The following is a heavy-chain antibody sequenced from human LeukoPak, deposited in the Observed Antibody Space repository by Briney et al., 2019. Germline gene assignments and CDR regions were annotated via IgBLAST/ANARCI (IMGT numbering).Heavy chain of an antibody. CDR2: IGYDGSNK. D-gene: IGHD3-9*01. CDR1: GFTFSSYG. V-gene: IGHV3-30*02. J-gene: IGHJ4*02. Sequence: GGSLRLSCAASGFTFSSYGMHWVRQAPGKGLEWVAFIGYDGSNKYYADSVKGRFTISRDNSKNTLYLQMNSLRAEDTAVYYCAKDSDYDILTGYYNPFDYWGQGTLVTVSS. CDR3: AKDSDYDILTGYYNPFDY.